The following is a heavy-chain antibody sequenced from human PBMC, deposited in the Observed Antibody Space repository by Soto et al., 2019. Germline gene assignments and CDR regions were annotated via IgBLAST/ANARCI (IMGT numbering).Heavy chain of an antibody. CDR3: ARAEGGIFDY. CDR2: IYYSGST. Sequence: PSETLSLTCAVSGGSISSGGYYWNWIRQHPGKGLEWIGYIYYSGSTYYNPSLKSRVTISVDRSKNQFSLKLSSVTAADTAVYYCARAEGGIFDYWGQGTLVTVSS. V-gene: IGHV4-31*11. J-gene: IGHJ4*02. CDR1: GGSISSGGYY.